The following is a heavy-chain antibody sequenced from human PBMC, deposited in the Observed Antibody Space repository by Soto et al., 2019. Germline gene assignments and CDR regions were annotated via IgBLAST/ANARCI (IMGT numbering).Heavy chain of an antibody. CDR1: SASFSKYY. Sequence: SETLSLTCTVSSASFSKYYWSWIRQPPGKGLEWIGYIYFNGNTNYNPSLKRRVTISIDTSKKQISLTLTSVNDADTAVYYCASVTFGGVVLAHWGQGTLVTGS. V-gene: IGHV4-59*12. D-gene: IGHD3-16*01. CDR2: IYFNGNT. CDR3: ASVTFGGVVLAH. J-gene: IGHJ4*02.